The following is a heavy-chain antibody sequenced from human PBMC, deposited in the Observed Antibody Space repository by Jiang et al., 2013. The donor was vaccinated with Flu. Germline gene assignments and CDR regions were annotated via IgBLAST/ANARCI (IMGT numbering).Heavy chain of an antibody. CDR1: GYTFTSHY. CDR3: ARGTSAADSFWWFDP. J-gene: IGHJ5*02. D-gene: IGHD6-13*01. V-gene: IGHV1-46*01. CDR2: INPSGGGT. Sequence: SGAEVKKPGASVKVSCKASGYTFTSHYMHWVRQAPGQGLEWMAIINPSGGGTNYAQKFQGRVTLTRDTSTNTVYMELSSLRSEDTAVYYCARGTSAADSFWWFDPWGQGTLVTVSS.